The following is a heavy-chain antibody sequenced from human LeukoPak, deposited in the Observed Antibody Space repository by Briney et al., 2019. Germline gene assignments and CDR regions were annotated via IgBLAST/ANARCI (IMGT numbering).Heavy chain of an antibody. V-gene: IGHV3-23*01. D-gene: IGHD3-10*01. CDR3: AKRWGDDTDYFDF. Sequence: GGSLRLSCAASGFTFSSYAMSWVRQAPGKGLEWVSGISGSGGSTYYADSVKGRFTISRDNSKNTLYLQMNSLRAEDTAVYYCAKRWGDDTDYFDFWGQGNLVTVSS. J-gene: IGHJ4*02. CDR2: ISGSGGST. CDR1: GFTFSSYA.